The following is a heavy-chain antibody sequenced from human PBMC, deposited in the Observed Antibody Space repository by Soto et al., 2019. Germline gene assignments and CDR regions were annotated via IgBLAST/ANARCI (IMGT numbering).Heavy chain of an antibody. V-gene: IGHV5-51*01. CDR3: VSTINGYFEY. Sequence: GESLKISCKGSGYTFTDYWIGWVRQLPGKGLEWMGIIYPGDSETKYSPSFQGQVTISADKSISTAYLQWSSLKASDTALYYCVSTINGYFEYWGQGTLVTVSS. J-gene: IGHJ4*02. CDR1: GYTFTDYW. CDR2: IYPGDSET. D-gene: IGHD3-9*01.